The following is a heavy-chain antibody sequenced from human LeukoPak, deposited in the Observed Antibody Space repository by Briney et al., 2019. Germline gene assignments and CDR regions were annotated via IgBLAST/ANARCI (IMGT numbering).Heavy chain of an antibody. J-gene: IGHJ6*02. V-gene: IGHV3-30-3*01. CDR1: GFTFNSYA. D-gene: IGHD6-6*01. CDR3: ARGRQEYSSSETRSYGMDV. CDR2: ISYDGSNK. Sequence: GGSLRLSCAASGFTFNSYAMHWVRQAPGKGLEWVADISYDGSNKNYADSVKGRFTISRDNSKNTLYLQMNSLRAEDTAVYYCARGRQEYSSSETRSYGMDVWGQGTTVTVSS.